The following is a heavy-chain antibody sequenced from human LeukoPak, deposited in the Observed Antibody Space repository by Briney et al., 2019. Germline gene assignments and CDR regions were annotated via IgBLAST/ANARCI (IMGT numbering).Heavy chain of an antibody. CDR1: GFTFSSYA. Sequence: PGESLRLSCVASGFTFSSYAMSWVRQAPGKGLEWVSAISGSGGSTIYADSVKGRFTTSRDNPKNTLYLQMISLRAEDTGVYYCAKDQGDGYKFYDHWGQGTLVTVSS. CDR3: AKDQGDGYKFYDH. J-gene: IGHJ4*02. CDR2: ISGSGGST. D-gene: IGHD5-24*01. V-gene: IGHV3-23*01.